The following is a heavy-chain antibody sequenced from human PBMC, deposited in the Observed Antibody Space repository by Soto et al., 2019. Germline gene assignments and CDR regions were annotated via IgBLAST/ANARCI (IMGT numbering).Heavy chain of an antibody. Sequence: QITLKESGPTLVKPTQTLTLTCTVSGLSLSTSGVGVGWIRQPPGKALEWLALIYWDDDKRYSPVLKSRLTITKDTSRNHVVLTMTNMDPADTGTYYCAHRTVYDGSFGYWGQGTLVIVSS. CDR3: AHRTVYDGSFGY. J-gene: IGHJ4*02. CDR1: GLSLSTSGVG. V-gene: IGHV2-5*02. CDR2: IYWDDDK. D-gene: IGHD5-12*01.